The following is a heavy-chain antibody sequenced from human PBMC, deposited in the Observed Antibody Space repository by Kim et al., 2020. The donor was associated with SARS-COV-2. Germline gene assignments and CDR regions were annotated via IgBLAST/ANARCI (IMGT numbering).Heavy chain of an antibody. V-gene: IGHV3-9*01. D-gene: IGHD6-19*01. CDR2: ISWNSGSI. Sequence: GGSLRLSCAASGFTFDDYAMHWVQQAPGKGLEWVSGISWNSGSIGYADSVKGRFTISRDNAKNSLYLQMNSLRAEDTALYYCAKDMRHGGSGWHYYYGMDVWGQGTTVTVSS. CDR1: GFTFDDYA. CDR3: AKDMRHGGSGWHYYYGMDV. J-gene: IGHJ6*02.